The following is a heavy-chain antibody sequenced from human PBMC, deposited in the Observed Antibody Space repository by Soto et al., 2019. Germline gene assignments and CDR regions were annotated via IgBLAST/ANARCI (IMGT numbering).Heavy chain of an antibody. CDR1: GFTFNNCA. D-gene: IGHD2-15*01. J-gene: IGHJ4*02. V-gene: IGHV3-23*01. CDR2: ISNTGGGT. CDR3: AKDGLPGNFDD. Sequence: GGSLILSCAASGFTFNNCATNWVRQPPGVGLEWVATISNTGGGTYYAVSVKGRFTISRDNSKNTLYLQMSSLRVEDTVVYYGAKDGLPGNFDDWGQGTQVTVSS.